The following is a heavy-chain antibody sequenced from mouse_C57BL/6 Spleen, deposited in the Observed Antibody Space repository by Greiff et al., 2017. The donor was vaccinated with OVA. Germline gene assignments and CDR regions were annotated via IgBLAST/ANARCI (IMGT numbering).Heavy chain of an antibody. CDR1: GYTFTDYY. CDR2: INPNNGGT. D-gene: IGHD2-5*01. V-gene: IGHV1-26*01. Sequence: VQLQQSGPELVKPGASVKISCKASGYTFTDYYMNWVKQSHGKSLEWIGDINPNNGGTSYNQKFKGKATLTVDKSSSTAYMELRSLTSEDSAVYYCTYSNHWYFDVWGTGTTVTVSS. CDR3: TYSNHWYFDV. J-gene: IGHJ1*03.